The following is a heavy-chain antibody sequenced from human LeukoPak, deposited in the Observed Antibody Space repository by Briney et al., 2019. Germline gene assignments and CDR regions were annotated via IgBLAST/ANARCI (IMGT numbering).Heavy chain of an antibody. CDR2: IIPIFGTA. CDR3: ARDFSGSYHFDY. Sequence: SVKVSCKASGGTFISYAISWVRQAPGQGLEWMGGIIPIFGTANYAQKFQGRVTITADESTSTAYMELSSLRSEDTAVYYCARDFSGSYHFDYWGQGTLVTVSS. V-gene: IGHV1-69*01. CDR1: GGTFISYA. J-gene: IGHJ4*02. D-gene: IGHD3-10*01.